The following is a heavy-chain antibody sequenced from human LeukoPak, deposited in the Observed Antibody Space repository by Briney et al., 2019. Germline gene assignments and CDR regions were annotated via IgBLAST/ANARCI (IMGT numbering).Heavy chain of an antibody. Sequence: GSSVKVSCKASGGTFSSYAISWVRQAPGQGLEWMGGIIPIFGTANYAQKFQGRVTITADESTSTAYMELSSLRSEDTAVYYCAREAGCSGGSCYPIVYFDYWGQGTLVTVSS. CDR3: AREAGCSGGSCYPIVYFDY. V-gene: IGHV1-69*01. CDR2: IIPIFGTA. D-gene: IGHD2-15*01. J-gene: IGHJ4*02. CDR1: GGTFSSYA.